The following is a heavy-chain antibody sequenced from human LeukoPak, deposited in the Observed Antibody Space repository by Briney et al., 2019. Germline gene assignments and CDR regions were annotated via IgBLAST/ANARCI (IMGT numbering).Heavy chain of an antibody. CDR2: FDPEDGET. D-gene: IGHD4-17*01. CDR3: ARGPYGDYDDSYYFDY. CDR1: GYTLTELS. J-gene: IGHJ4*02. Sequence: ASVKVSCKVSGYTLTELSMHWVRQAPGKGLEWIGGFDPEDGETIYAQKFQGRVTMTEDTSADTAYMELSSLRSDDTAVYYCARGPYGDYDDSYYFDYWGQGTLVTVSS. V-gene: IGHV1-24*01.